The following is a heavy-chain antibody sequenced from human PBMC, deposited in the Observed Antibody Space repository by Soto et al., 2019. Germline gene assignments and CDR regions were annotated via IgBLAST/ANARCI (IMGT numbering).Heavy chain of an antibody. CDR3: ARERITIFGVVIIGNWFDP. D-gene: IGHD3-3*01. Sequence: SETLCVTCAFSVYSISIGYYWGWVRQPPVKGLEWIGSIYHSGSTYYNPSLKSRVTISVDTSKNQFSLKLSSVTAADTAVYYCARERITIFGVVIIGNWFDPWGQGTMVTVSS. J-gene: IGHJ5*02. CDR2: IYHSGST. CDR1: VYSISIGYY. V-gene: IGHV4-38-2*02.